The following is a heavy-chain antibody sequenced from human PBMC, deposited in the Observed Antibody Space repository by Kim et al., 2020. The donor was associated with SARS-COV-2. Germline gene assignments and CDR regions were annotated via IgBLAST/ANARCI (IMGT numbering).Heavy chain of an antibody. V-gene: IGHV4-39*01. J-gene: IGHJ4*02. D-gene: IGHD3-10*01. Sequence: SLKSRVTISVDTSKNQFSLKLSSVTAADTAVYYCASKRITMVRGAYYFDYWGQGTLVTVSS. CDR3: ASKRITMVRGAYYFDY.